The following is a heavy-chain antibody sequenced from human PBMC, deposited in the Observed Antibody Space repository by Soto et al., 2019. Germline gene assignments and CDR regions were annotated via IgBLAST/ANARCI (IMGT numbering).Heavy chain of an antibody. J-gene: IGHJ4*02. Sequence: LSLTFAVYCGAFSDNYGTLFRQPPGKGLEWIGEISPSGTTKYIPSLKSRVTISADTSKKQFSLKVTSVTAADTAVYYCVTSLWFGTQPEIWGQGTLVTVSS. V-gene: IGHV4-34*01. CDR1: CGAFSDNY. CDR3: VTSLWFGTQPEI. D-gene: IGHD3-10*01. CDR2: ISPSGTT.